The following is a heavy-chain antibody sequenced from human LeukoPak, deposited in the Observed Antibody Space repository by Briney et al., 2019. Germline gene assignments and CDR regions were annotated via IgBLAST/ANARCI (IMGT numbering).Heavy chain of an antibody. D-gene: IGHD3-22*01. V-gene: IGHV3-7*01. CDR3: ARDSYYYDSSGDFGY. Sequence: GGSLRLSCAASGFTFSSYWMSRVRQAPGKGLEKVANIKQDGREKYYVDSVKGRFTISRDNAKNSLYLQMNSLRAEDTAVYYCARDSYYYDSSGDFGYWGQGTLVTVSS. CDR1: GFTFSSYW. CDR2: IKQDGREK. J-gene: IGHJ4*02.